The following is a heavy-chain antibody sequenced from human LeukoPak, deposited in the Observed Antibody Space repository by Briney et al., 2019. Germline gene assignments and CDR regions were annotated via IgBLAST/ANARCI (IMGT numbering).Heavy chain of an antibody. Sequence: GGSLRLSCAASGFTFSNYYMSWIRQAPGKGLEWVSYISSSGSTISYADSVKGRFTISRDNAKNSLSLQMNSLRAEDTAVCYCARRFDWLSDYWGQGTLVTVSS. CDR1: GFTFSNYY. CDR3: ARRFDWLSDY. V-gene: IGHV3-11*04. D-gene: IGHD3-9*01. J-gene: IGHJ4*02. CDR2: ISSSGSTI.